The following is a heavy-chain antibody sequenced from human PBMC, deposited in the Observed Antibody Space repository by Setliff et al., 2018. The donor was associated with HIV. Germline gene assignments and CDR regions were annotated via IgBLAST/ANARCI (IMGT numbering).Heavy chain of an antibody. CDR2: INAGNGNT. Sequence: ASVKVSCKASGYTFTSYAMHWVRQAPGQRLEWMGWINAGNGNTKYSQKFQGRVTITRDTSARTAYMELSSLRSEDTAVYYCARGTYYYGSGSYYRLDYWGQGTLVTVSS. CDR3: ARGTYYYGSGSYYRLDY. CDR1: GYTFTSYA. V-gene: IGHV1-3*01. D-gene: IGHD3-10*01. J-gene: IGHJ4*02.